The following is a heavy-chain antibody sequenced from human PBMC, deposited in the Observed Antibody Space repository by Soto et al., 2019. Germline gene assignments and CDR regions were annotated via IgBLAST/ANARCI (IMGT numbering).Heavy chain of an antibody. CDR1: GITFSSYA. D-gene: IGHD4-4*01. CDR2: ISYDGSNK. V-gene: IGHV3-30-3*01. J-gene: IGHJ4*02. CDR3: ARDYAEDSNYAFDY. Sequence: PGGSLRLSCAASGITFSSYAMHWVRQAPGKGLEWVAVISYDGSNKYYADSVKGRFTISRDNSKNTLYLQMNSLRAEDTAVYYCARDYAEDSNYAFDYWGQGTLVTVSS.